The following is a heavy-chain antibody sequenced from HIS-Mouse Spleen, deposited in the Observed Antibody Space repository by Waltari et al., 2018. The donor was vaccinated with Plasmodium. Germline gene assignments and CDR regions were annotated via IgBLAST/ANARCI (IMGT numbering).Heavy chain of an antibody. Sequence: EVQLVESGGGLIQPGGSLRLSCAASGFTVSSNYISWVRQAPGKGLEWVSVIYSVGSTYDADAVKGRFTISRDNSKNTLYLQMNSLRAEDTAVYYCARGMKSSSSAFDIWGQGTMVTVSS. D-gene: IGHD6-6*01. CDR1: GFTVSSNY. CDR2: IYSVGST. V-gene: IGHV3-53*01. J-gene: IGHJ3*02. CDR3: ARGMKSSSSAFDI.